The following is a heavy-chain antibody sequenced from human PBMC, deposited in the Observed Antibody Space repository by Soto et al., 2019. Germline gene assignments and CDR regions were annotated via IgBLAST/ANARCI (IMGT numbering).Heavy chain of an antibody. D-gene: IGHD3-3*01. J-gene: IGHJ5*02. CDR1: GFSLSTSGVG. Sequence: QITLKESGPTLVKPTQTLTLTCTFSGFSLSTSGVGVGWIRQPPGKALEWLALIYWDDDKRYSPSLKSRLTITKDTPKNQVVITMTNMDPVDTATYYCAHKRGYYDFWSGYAPWGQGTLVTVSS. CDR3: AHKRGYYDFWSGYAP. V-gene: IGHV2-5*02. CDR2: IYWDDDK.